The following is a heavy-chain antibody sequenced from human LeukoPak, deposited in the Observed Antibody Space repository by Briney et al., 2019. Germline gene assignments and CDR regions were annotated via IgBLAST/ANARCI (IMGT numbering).Heavy chain of an antibody. V-gene: IGHV3-74*01. J-gene: IGHJ1*01. CDR3: GLIRGTKYFQH. CDR1: GFTFSSYW. Sequence: GGSLRLSCAASGFTFSSYWMHWVRQAPGKGLVWVSRINSDGSSTSYADSVKGRFTISRDNAKNTLYLQMNSLRAEDTAVYYCGLIRGTKYFQHWGQGTLVTASP. CDR2: INSDGSST. D-gene: IGHD3-22*01.